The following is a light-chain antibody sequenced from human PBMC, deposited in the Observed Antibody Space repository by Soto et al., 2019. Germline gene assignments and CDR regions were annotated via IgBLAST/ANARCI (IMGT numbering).Light chain of an antibody. CDR3: SSYSGSNNYVV. CDR2: EVS. J-gene: IGLJ2*01. Sequence: QSALTQPPSASGSPGQSVTISCTGTSSDVGGYDYVSWYQQHPVKAPKLMIYEVSKRPSGVPARFSGSKSGNTGSLTVSGLQAEDAADYYCSSYSGSNNYVVFGGGTKLTVL. CDR1: SSDVGGYDY. V-gene: IGLV2-8*01.